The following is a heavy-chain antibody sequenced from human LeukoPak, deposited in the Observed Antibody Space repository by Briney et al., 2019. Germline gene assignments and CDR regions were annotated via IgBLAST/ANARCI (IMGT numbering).Heavy chain of an antibody. Sequence: ASVKVSCKASGYTFTGCYMHWVRQAPGQGLEWMGWINPNSGGTNYAQKFQGRVTMTRDTSISTAYMELSRLRSDDTAVYYCARERPRYCSGGSCYLGYFDYWGQGTLVTVSS. CDR2: INPNSGGT. J-gene: IGHJ4*02. CDR1: GYTFTGCY. V-gene: IGHV1-2*02. CDR3: ARERPRYCSGGSCYLGYFDY. D-gene: IGHD2-15*01.